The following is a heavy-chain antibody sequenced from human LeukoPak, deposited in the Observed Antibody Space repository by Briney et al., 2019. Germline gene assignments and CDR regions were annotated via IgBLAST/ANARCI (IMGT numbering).Heavy chain of an antibody. CDR3: TRRNQIDYYYYCMDV. CDR2: IRSKANSYAT. CDR1: GFTFSGSA. V-gene: IGHV3-73*01. J-gene: IGHJ6*03. Sequence: QPGGSLRLSCAASGFTFSGSAMHWVRQASGKGLEWVGRIRSKANSYATAYAASVKGRFTISRDDSKNTAYLQMNSLKTEDTAVYYCTRRNQIDYYYYCMDVWGKGTTVTVSS.